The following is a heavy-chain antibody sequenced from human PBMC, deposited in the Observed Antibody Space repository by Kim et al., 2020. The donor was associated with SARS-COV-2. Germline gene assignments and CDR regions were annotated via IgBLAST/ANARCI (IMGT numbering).Heavy chain of an antibody. CDR2: DGAT. J-gene: IGHJ5*02. Sequence: DGATIYAQKCQGRVTMTEDTSTDTAYMELSSLRAEDKAGYYCATGNWFDPWGQGTLVTVSS. CDR3: ATGNWFDP. V-gene: IGHV1-24*01.